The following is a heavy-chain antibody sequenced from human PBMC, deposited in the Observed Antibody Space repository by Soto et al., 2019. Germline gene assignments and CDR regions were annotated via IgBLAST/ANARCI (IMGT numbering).Heavy chain of an antibody. Sequence: ASVKVSCKASGYTFTCYYMHWVRQAPGQGAEWMGWINPNSGGTNYAQKFQGWVSMTRDTSIRTAYMELSRMRSDDTAVYYCARDNRVSGYCSSTSCYLDYWGQGTLVTVSS. CDR3: ARDNRVSGYCSSTSCYLDY. CDR2: INPNSGGT. CDR1: GYTFTCYY. J-gene: IGHJ4*02. D-gene: IGHD2-2*01. V-gene: IGHV1-2*04.